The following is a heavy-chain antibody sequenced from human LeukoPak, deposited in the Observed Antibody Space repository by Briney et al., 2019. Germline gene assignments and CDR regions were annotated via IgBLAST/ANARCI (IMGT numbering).Heavy chain of an antibody. CDR2: ISGSGDAT. D-gene: IGHD3-22*01. J-gene: IGHJ3*02. CDR1: GFIFSNYA. Sequence: GGSLRLSCAVSGFIFSNYAMSWVRQAPGKGLEWVSSISGSGDATKYADSVMGRFTISRDNSKNTLCLQMNSLRAEDTAVYYCAREADSSGYYLFAAFDIWGQGTMVTVSS. CDR3: AREADSSGYYLFAAFDI. V-gene: IGHV3-23*01.